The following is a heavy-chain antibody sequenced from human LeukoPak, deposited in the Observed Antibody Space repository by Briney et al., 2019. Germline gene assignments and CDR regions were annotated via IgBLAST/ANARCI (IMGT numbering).Heavy chain of an antibody. V-gene: IGHV1-69*13. D-gene: IGHD1-26*01. CDR2: IIPIFGTA. Sequence: GASVKVSCKASGGTFSSYAISWVRQAPGQGLEWMGGIIPIFGTANYAQKFQGRVTITADESTSTAYMELSSLRSEDTAVYYCARPSSELYYFDYWGQGTLVTVSS. CDR1: GGTFSSYA. J-gene: IGHJ4*02. CDR3: ARPSSELYYFDY.